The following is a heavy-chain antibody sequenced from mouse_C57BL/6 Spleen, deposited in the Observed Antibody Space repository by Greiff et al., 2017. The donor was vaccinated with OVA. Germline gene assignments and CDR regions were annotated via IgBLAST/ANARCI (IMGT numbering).Heavy chain of an antibody. CDR2: IDPETGGT. CDR3: TRTGYWYFDV. Sequence: QVQLQHSGAELVRPGASVTLSCKASGYTFTDYEMHWVKQTPVHGLEWIGAIDPETGGTAYNQKFKGKAILTADKSSSTAYMELRSLTSEDSAVYYCTRTGYWYFDVWGTGTTVTVSS. V-gene: IGHV1-15*01. J-gene: IGHJ1*03. CDR1: GYTFTDYE.